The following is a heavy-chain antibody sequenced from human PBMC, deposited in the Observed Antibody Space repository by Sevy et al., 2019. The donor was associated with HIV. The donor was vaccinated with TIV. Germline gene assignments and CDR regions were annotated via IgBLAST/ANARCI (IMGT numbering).Heavy chain of an antibody. J-gene: IGHJ4*02. CDR2: INHSGST. D-gene: IGHD2-8*01. CDR1: GGSFSGYY. Sequence: SETLSLTCAVYGGSFSGYYWSWIRQPPGKGLEWIGEINHSGSTNYNPSLKSRVTISVDTSKNQFSLKLSSVTAADTAVYYCARGGILYDWGQGTLVTVSS. V-gene: IGHV4-34*01. CDR3: ARGGILYD.